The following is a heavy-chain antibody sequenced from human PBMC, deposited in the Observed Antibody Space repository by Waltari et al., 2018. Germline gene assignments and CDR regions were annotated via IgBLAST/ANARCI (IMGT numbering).Heavy chain of an antibody. CDR1: GYTFTEYY. CDR3: ARGSRYCTSTTCPSSAFDV. Sequence: QVQLVQSGAGVKKPGASVKVSCKASGYTFTEYYIHWVRQAPGQGLEWMGWISPNSGDTKFAQRFQGRVTMTRDTSISTAYMELSRLTSDDTAVYYCARGSRYCTSTTCPSSAFDVRGQGTTVTVSS. D-gene: IGHD2-2*01. V-gene: IGHV1-2*02. J-gene: IGHJ6*02. CDR2: ISPNSGDT.